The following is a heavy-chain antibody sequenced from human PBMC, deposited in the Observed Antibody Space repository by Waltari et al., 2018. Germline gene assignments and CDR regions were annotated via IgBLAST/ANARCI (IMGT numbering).Heavy chain of an antibody. CDR1: GLTVGGGW. CDR2: INKDGSVR. J-gene: IGHJ4*02. Sequence: EVQLVESGGGLVQPGGSLRLSCASSGLTVGGGWIAWLRRIPGTGLEWVANINKDGSVRRFVESVKGRFTISRDNAKNAVFLEMNSLRTEDTAVYYCAKYGGSSGMAFDSWGQGALVSVSS. CDR3: AKYGGSSGMAFDS. D-gene: IGHD2-15*01. V-gene: IGHV3-7*02.